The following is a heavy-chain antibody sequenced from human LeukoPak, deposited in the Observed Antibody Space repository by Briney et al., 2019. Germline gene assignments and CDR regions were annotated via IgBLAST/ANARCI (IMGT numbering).Heavy chain of an antibody. Sequence: GRSLRLSCAASGFTFSSYAMHWVRQAPGKGLEWVAVISYDGSNKYYAESVKGRFTISRDNSKNTLYLQMNSLRAEDTAVYYCAKDYYDSSGYYNDAFDMWGQGTMVTVSS. D-gene: IGHD3-22*01. V-gene: IGHV3-30*04. CDR2: ISYDGSNK. CDR1: GFTFSSYA. CDR3: AKDYYDSSGYYNDAFDM. J-gene: IGHJ3*02.